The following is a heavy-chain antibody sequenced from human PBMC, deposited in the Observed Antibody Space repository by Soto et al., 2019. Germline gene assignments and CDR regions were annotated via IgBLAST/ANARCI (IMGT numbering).Heavy chain of an antibody. CDR1: GASISTHS. D-gene: IGHD7-27*01. CDR2: MHTNGIA. V-gene: IGHV4-4*07. Sequence: SETLSLTCTVSGASISTHSWSWIRQSAGKGLEWIGHMHTNGIANYIPSLKSRITMSVDTANSQFFLNLKFVTAADTAVYFCAKDQSGAADIWGQGTMVTVS. CDR3: AKDQSGAADI. J-gene: IGHJ3*02.